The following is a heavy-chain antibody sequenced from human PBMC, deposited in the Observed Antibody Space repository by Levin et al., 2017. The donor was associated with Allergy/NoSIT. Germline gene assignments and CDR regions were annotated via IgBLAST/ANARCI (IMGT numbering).Heavy chain of an antibody. Sequence: ASVKVSCKASGYTFTGQYMHWVRQAPGQGLEWMGWINPNSGGRNYAQKFQGRVTMTRDTSISTAHMELSRLSSDDTAVYYCAMDRGLGYCSGGSCYSWHFDLWGRGTLVTVSS. CDR1: GYTFTGQY. CDR3: AMDRGLGYCSGGSCYSWHFDL. J-gene: IGHJ2*01. CDR2: INPNSGGR. D-gene: IGHD2-15*01. V-gene: IGHV1-2*02.